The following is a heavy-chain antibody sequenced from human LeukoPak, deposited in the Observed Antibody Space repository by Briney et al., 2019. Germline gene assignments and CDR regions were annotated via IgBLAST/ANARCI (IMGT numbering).Heavy chain of an antibody. V-gene: IGHV3-23*01. Sequence: GGSLRLSCAASGFTFINYAMGWVRQAPGKGLEWVSALSGSTTNTHYADSVRGRFTISRDNAKNTLYLQMNSLSAEDTAMYYCARSMSGSRELWGQGTLVTVSP. CDR3: ARSMSGSREL. D-gene: IGHD1-26*01. CDR2: LSGSTTNT. J-gene: IGHJ4*02. CDR1: GFTFINYA.